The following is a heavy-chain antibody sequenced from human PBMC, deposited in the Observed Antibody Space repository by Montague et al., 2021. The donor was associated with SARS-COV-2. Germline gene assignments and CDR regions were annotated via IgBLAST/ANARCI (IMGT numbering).Heavy chain of an antibody. CDR2: IYYSGGI. Sequence: SETLSLTCTVSGGSMSDHCWAWIRQPPGKGLEWLAYIYYSGGINSNASPKSRVTMSVDTSKNQFSLKLTSVTAADTAVYYCARAVSVRRAVNWFDPWGQGTLVTVSS. CDR1: GGSMSDHC. D-gene: IGHD3-10*01. J-gene: IGHJ5*02. V-gene: IGHV4-59*11. CDR3: ARAVSVRRAVNWFDP.